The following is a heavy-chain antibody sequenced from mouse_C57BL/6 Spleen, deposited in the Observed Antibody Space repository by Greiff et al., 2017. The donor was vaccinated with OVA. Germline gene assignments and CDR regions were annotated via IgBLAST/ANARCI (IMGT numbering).Heavy chain of an antibody. D-gene: IGHD1-1*01. V-gene: IGHV5-17*01. CDR1: GFTFSDYG. J-gene: IGHJ1*03. Sequence: EVHLVESGGGLVKPGGSLTLSCAASGFTFSDYGMHWVRQAPEKGLEWVAYISSGSSTIYYADTVKGRFTISRDNAKNTRFLQMTSLRSEDTAMYYCARSYGSSPYWYFDVWGTGTTGTVSS. CDR2: ISSGSSTI. CDR3: ARSYGSSPYWYFDV.